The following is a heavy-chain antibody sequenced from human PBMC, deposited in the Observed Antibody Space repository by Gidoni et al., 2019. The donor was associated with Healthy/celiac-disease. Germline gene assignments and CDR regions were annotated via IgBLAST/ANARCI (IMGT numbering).Heavy chain of an antibody. CDR3: ATRRGDDAPRFDP. D-gene: IGHD4-17*01. V-gene: IGHV4-34*01. CDR2: INHSGST. CDR1: GGSFSGYY. Sequence: VQLQQWGAVLLKPSETLSLTCAVYGGSFSGYYWSWIRQPPGKGLEWFGEINHSGSTNYNPSLKSRVTISVYASKNQFSLKLSSVTTADTAIYYCATRRGDDAPRFDPWGQGTMVTVSS. J-gene: IGHJ5*01.